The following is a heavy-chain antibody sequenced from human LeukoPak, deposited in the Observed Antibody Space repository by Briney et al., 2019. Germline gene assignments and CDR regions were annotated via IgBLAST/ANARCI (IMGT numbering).Heavy chain of an antibody. CDR2: ISSSSSYI. CDR3: ARSSRDGYNFAFDI. CDR1: GFTFSSYA. Sequence: GGSLRLSCAASGFTFSSYAMNWVRQAPGKGLEWVSSISSSSSYIYYADSVKGRFTISRDNAKNSLYLQMNSLRAEDTAVYYCARSSRDGYNFAFDIWGQETMVTVSS. D-gene: IGHD5-24*01. V-gene: IGHV3-21*01. J-gene: IGHJ3*02.